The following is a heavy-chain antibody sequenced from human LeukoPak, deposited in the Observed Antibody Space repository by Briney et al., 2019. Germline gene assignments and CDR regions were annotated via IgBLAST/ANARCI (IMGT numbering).Heavy chain of an antibody. CDR3: ASPGIAAAGKPYDY. V-gene: IGHV4-34*01. CDR1: GGSFSGYY. D-gene: IGHD6-13*01. J-gene: IGHJ4*02. Sequence: SETLTLTCAVYGGSFSGYYWSWIRQPPGKGLEWIGEINHSGSTNYNPSLKSRITISVDTSKNQFSLKLSSVTAADTAVYYCASPGIAAAGKPYDYWGQGTLVTVSS. CDR2: INHSGST.